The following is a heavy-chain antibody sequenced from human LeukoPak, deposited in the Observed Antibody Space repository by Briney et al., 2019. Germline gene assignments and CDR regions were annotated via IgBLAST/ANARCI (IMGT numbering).Heavy chain of an antibody. V-gene: IGHV1-2*02. CDR3: ARPSGEKIFGVAPPDY. CDR2: INPNSGGT. Sequence: ASVKVSCKASGYTFTGYYMHWVRQAPGQGLEWMGWINPNSGGTNYAQKFQGRVTMTRDTSISTAYMELSRLRSDDTAVYYCARPSGEKIFGVAPPDYWGQGTLVTVSS. J-gene: IGHJ4*02. CDR1: GYTFTGYY. D-gene: IGHD3-3*01.